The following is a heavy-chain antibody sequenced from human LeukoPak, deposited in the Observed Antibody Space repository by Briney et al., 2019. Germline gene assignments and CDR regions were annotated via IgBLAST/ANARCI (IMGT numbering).Heavy chain of an antibody. CDR2: IYPGDSNT. CDR1: GYSFTNYW. V-gene: IGHV5-51*01. CDR3: ARHETGPYFDY. D-gene: IGHD1-1*01. Sequence: GESLKISCKGSGYSFTNYWIGWVRQMPGQGLEWMGIIYPGDSNTRYSPSFQGQVTISADKSISTAYLQWSSLKASDTAIYYCARHETGPYFDYWGQGTLVTVSS. J-gene: IGHJ4*02.